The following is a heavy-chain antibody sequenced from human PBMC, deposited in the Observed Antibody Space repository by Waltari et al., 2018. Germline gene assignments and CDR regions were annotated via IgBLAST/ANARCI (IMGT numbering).Heavy chain of an antibody. CDR2: INAGNGNT. D-gene: IGHD6-19*01. CDR3: ARVYSSGWYIDY. CDR1: GYTFTSYA. V-gene: IGHV1-3*01. J-gene: IGHJ4*02. Sequence: QVQLVQSGAEVKKPGASVKVSCKASGYTFTSYAMHWVRQAPGQRLEWMGWINAGNGNTKYSQKFQGRVTITRDTSASTAYMELSSLRSEDTAVYYCARVYSSGWYIDYWGQGTLVTVSS.